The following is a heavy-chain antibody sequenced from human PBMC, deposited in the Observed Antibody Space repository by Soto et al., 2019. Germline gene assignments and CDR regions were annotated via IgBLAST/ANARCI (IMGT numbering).Heavy chain of an antibody. Sequence: GGSLRLSCAASGFTFSSYWMSWVRQAPGKGLEWVANIKQDGSEKYYVDSVKGRFAISRDNANNSLYLQMNSLRAEDTAVYYCARDPNIVLVPAALRSYYYYYGMDVWGQGTTVTVSS. D-gene: IGHD2-2*01. CDR1: GFTFSSYW. CDR3: ARDPNIVLVPAALRSYYYYYGMDV. J-gene: IGHJ6*02. CDR2: IKQDGSEK. V-gene: IGHV3-7*01.